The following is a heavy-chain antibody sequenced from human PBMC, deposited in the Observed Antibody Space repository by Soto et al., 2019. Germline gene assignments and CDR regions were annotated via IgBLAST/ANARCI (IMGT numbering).Heavy chain of an antibody. D-gene: IGHD6-13*01. CDR3: ARDRSIATAGGSHSYYGMDV. Sequence: SETLSLTCTDSGGSISTYYWTWIRQPPGKGLEWIGYIYYTGSTNYNPSLKSRVTVSVDTSKNQFSLKLSSVTAADTAVYYCARDRSIATAGGSHSYYGMDVWGQGTTVS. CDR2: IYYTGST. V-gene: IGHV4-59*01. J-gene: IGHJ6*02. CDR1: GGSISTYY.